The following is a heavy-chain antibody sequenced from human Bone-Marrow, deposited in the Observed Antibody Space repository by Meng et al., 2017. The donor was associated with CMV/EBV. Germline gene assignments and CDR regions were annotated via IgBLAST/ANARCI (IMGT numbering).Heavy chain of an antibody. CDR1: GYTFTGYY. V-gene: IGHV1-2*02. D-gene: IGHD2-2*01. CDR2: VNPNSGGT. CDR3: ARAHCSSTSCLWDFDY. Sequence: ASVKVSCKASGYTFTGYYMHWVRQAPGQGLEWMGWVNPNSGGTNYAQKFQGRVTMTRDTSISTAYMELSRLRSDDTAVYYCARAHCSSTSCLWDFDYWGQGTRVTVYS. J-gene: IGHJ4*02.